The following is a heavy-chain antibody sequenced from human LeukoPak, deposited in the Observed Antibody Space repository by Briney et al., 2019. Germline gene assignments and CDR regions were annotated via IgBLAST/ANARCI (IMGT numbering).Heavy chain of an antibody. D-gene: IGHD2-2*01. CDR1: GGSFSGYY. J-gene: IGHJ4*02. V-gene: IGHV4-34*01. Sequence: SETLSLTCAVYGGSFSGYYWSWIRQPPGKGLEWIGEINHSGSTNYNPSLKSRVTISVDTSKNQFSLKLSSVTAADTAVYYCARLGGPAAATLLDCWGQGTLVTVSS. CDR2: INHSGST. CDR3: ARLGGPAAATLLDC.